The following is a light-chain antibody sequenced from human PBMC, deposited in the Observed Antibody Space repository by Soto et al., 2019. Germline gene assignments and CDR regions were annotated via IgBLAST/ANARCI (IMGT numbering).Light chain of an antibody. Sequence: QSVLTQPPSVSGAPGQRVTISCTGRSSNIGAGYDVHWYQQLPGTAPKLLIYGNSNRPSGVPDRFSGSKSGTSASLAITGLQSEDEADSYCQSYDSSLSGWVFGGGTKVNVL. V-gene: IGLV1-40*01. CDR3: QSYDSSLSGWV. CDR2: GNS. CDR1: SSNIGAGYD. J-gene: IGLJ3*02.